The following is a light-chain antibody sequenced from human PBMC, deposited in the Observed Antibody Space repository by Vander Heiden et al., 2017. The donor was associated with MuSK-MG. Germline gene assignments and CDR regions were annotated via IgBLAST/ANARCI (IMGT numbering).Light chain of an antibody. V-gene: IGLV2-14*01. J-gene: IGLJ1*01. CDR3: SSFTTSKIYV. Sequence: QSALTPPASVSGSPGQSITISCTGTSSDVGDDNFVSWHQHHPGKAPKIMIYEVNNRPSGVSNRFSGSKSGNTASLTISGLQAEDEADYYCSSFTTSKIYVFGSGTKVTVL. CDR2: EVN. CDR1: SSDVGDDNF.